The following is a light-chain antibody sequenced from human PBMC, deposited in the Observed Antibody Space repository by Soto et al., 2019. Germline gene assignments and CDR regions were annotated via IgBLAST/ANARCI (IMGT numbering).Light chain of an antibody. CDR2: KAS. CDR1: QSINSW. Sequence: DIQMTRSPSTLSASVGDRVTITCRASQSINSWLAWYQQKPGKAPKLLIYKASSLESGVPSRFSGSVSATEFTLTISSLQPDDFATYYCQQYNTYPWTFGQGTKVEIK. CDR3: QQYNTYPWT. J-gene: IGKJ1*01. V-gene: IGKV1-5*03.